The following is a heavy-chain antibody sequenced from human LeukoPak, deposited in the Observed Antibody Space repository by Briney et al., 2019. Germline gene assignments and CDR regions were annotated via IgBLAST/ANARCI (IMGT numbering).Heavy chain of an antibody. J-gene: IGHJ4*02. V-gene: IGHV1-8*01. CDR2: MNPNSGNT. D-gene: IGHD6-13*01. Sequence: ASVKVSCKASGYTFTSYDINGVRQATGQGPEWMGWMNPNSGNTGYAQKFQGRVTMTRNTSTSTAYMELSSLTPEATAAYYCARGRKRYVGIAAADFDYWGQGTLVTVSS. CDR1: GYTFTSYD. CDR3: ARGRKRYVGIAAADFDY.